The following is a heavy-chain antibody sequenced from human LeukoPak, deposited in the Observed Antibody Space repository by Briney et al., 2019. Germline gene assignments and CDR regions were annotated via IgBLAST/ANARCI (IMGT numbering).Heavy chain of an antibody. CDR1: GYIFTSYF. D-gene: IGHD5-24*01. Sequence: ASVKVSCKASGYIFTSYFMHWVRQAPGQGLEWMGLINPDGGNTNYAQNFQGRVTLTRDTSTSTVYMELSSLRSEDTAIYYCARIRDGYNDAYDLWGQGTVVTVPS. J-gene: IGHJ3*01. V-gene: IGHV1-46*01. CDR3: ARIRDGYNDAYDL. CDR2: INPDGGNT.